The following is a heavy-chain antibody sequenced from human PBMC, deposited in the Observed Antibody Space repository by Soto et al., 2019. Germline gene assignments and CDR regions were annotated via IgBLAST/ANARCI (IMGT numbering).Heavy chain of an antibody. CDR2: ITPIYPTT. CDR3: ARIPRYSFPTSDDLDS. D-gene: IGHD5-18*01. V-gene: IGHV1-69*13. J-gene: IGHJ4*02. Sequence: SVKVSCKASGGTFYTYTFSWVRQAPGQGLEWMGSITPIYPTTNYAEKFQGRLTVTADGSTNTAYMELNSLTSDDTAVYCCARIPRYSFPTSDDLDSWGQGTLVTVSS. CDR1: GGTFYTYT.